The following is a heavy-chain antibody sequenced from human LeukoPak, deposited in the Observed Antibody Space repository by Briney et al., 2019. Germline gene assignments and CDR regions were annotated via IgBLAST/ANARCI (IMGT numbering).Heavy chain of an antibody. V-gene: IGHV4-31*03. D-gene: IGHD1-1*01. Sequence: SETLSLTCTVSGGSISSGGYYWSWIRQHPGKGLEWIGYIYYSGSTNYNPSLKSRVTISVDTSKNQFSLKLSSVTAADTAVYYCARAYGRYNWNERYYYYYGMDVWGKGTTVTVSS. CDR2: IYYSGST. J-gene: IGHJ6*04. CDR1: GGSISSGGYY. CDR3: ARAYGRYNWNERYYYYYGMDV.